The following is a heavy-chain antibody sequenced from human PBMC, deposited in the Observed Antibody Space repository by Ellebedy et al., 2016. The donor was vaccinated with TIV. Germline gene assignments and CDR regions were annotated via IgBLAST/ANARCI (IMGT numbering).Heavy chain of an antibody. CDR3: ARGRQGAYGMDV. V-gene: IGHV1-46*01. Sequence: AASVKVSCKASGYPFSTYYIHWARQAPGQGLEWMGVINPSGGGSTSYVQKFQGRVTMTRDTSTSTVYMELSSLRSEDTAVYYCARGRQGAYGMDVWGQGTTVTVAS. D-gene: IGHD3-16*01. J-gene: IGHJ6*02. CDR2: INPSGGGST. CDR1: GYPFSTYY.